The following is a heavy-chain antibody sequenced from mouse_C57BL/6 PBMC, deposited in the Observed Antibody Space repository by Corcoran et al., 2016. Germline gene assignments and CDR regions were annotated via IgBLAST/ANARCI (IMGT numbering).Heavy chain of an antibody. D-gene: IGHD1-1*01. V-gene: IGHV1-81*01. CDR2: IYPRSGNT. CDR3: ARGRGTTVVHWYFDV. Sequence: QVQLQQSGAELARPGASVKLSCKASGYTFTSYGISWVKQRTGQGLEWIGEIYPRSGNTYYNEKFKGKATLTADKSSSTAYMELRSLTSEDSAVYFCARGRGTTVVHWYFDVWGTGTTVTVSS. J-gene: IGHJ1*03. CDR1: GYTFTSYG.